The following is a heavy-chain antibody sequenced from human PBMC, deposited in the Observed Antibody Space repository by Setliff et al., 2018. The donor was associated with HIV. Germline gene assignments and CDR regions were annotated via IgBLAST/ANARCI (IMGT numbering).Heavy chain of an antibody. D-gene: IGHD2-15*01. J-gene: IGHJ4*02. Sequence: GGSLRLSCAASGFTFSSYAMNWVRQAPGKGLEWVSVITVSGTTYYADSVKDRFTISRDNPKNTLYLQMNSLRAEDTAVYYCVSTPGVFYFDFWGQGTPVTVSS. CDR1: GFTFSSYA. CDR2: ITVSGTT. V-gene: IGHV3-23*01. CDR3: VSTPGVFYFDF.